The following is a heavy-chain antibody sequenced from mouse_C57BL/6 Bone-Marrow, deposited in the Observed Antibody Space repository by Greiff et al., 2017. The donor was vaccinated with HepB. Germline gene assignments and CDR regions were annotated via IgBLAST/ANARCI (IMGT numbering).Heavy chain of an antibody. D-gene: IGHD2-14*01. V-gene: IGHV5-6*01. Sequence: EVQLVESGGDLVKPGGSLKLSCVASGFTFSTSGMSWVRQTPDMRLEWVATINTGGTYTYYPDSVKGRFTISKDTAKNTLFLQMSSLKSEDSAIYYCARDRFDYYFDYWGQGTTLTVTS. CDR2: INTGGTYT. CDR3: ARDRFDYYFDY. CDR1: GFTFSTSG. J-gene: IGHJ2*01.